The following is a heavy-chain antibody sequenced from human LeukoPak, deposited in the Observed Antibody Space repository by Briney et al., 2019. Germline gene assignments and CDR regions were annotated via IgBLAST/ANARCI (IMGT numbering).Heavy chain of an antibody. CDR1: GFTFSSYW. Sequence: GGSLRLSCAASGFTFSSYWMSWVRQAPGKGLEWVSSISSSSSYIYYADSVKGRFTISRDNAKNSLYLQMNSLRAEDTAVYYCASVPYSGSTPTDYWGQGTLVTVSS. CDR3: ASVPYSGSTPTDY. V-gene: IGHV3-21*01. D-gene: IGHD1-26*01. CDR2: ISSSSSYI. J-gene: IGHJ4*02.